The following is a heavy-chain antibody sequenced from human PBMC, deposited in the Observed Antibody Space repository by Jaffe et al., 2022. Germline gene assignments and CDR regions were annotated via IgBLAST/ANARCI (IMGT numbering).Heavy chain of an antibody. CDR2: ISGSGGST. D-gene: IGHD4-17*01. Sequence: EVQLLESGGGLVQPGGSLRLSCAASGFTFSSYAMSWVRQAPGKGLEWVSAISGSGGSTYYADSVKGRFTISRDNSKNTLYLQMNSLRAEDTAVYYCAKDNRVHDYGAGTFDYWGQGTLVTVSS. V-gene: IGHV3-23*01. J-gene: IGHJ4*02. CDR1: GFTFSSYA. CDR3: AKDNRVHDYGAGTFDY.